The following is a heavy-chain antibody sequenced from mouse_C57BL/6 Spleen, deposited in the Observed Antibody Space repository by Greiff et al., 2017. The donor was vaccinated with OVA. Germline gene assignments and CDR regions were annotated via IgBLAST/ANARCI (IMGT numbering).Heavy chain of an antibody. CDR1: GYTFTSYW. Sequence: VQLQQPGAELVKPGASVKLSCKASGYTFTSYWMHWVKQRPGQGLEWIGMIHSNSGSTNYNEKFKSKSTLTVDKSSSTAYMQLSSLTSEDSAVYYCARPNYGSSDWYFDVWGTGTTVTVSS. V-gene: IGHV1-64*01. J-gene: IGHJ1*03. CDR2: IHSNSGST. CDR3: ARPNYGSSDWYFDV. D-gene: IGHD1-1*01.